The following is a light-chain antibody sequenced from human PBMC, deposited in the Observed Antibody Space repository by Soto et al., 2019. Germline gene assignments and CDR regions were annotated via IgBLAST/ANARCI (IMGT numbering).Light chain of an antibody. Sequence: QSALTQPASVSGSPGQSITISCTGTSSDVGSYDLVSWYQQHPGTAPKFIIYVVYKRPSGVSDRFSGSKSGNTASLTISGLQADDEADYYCCSYAGSSTPVLFGGGTKLTVL. CDR3: CSYAGSSTPVL. V-gene: IGLV2-23*02. CDR1: SSDVGSYDL. J-gene: IGLJ2*01. CDR2: VVY.